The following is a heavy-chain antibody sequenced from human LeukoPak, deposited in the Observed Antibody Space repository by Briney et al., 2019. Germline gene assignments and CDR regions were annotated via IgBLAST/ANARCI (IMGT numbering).Heavy chain of an antibody. J-gene: IGHJ6*03. D-gene: IGHD6-19*01. V-gene: IGHV3-30*02. CDR3: AKDKSPVAGVYFYYMDV. CDR2: IRYDGSDK. Sequence: GRSLRLSCTASGFIFSRYVMHWVRQVPGKGREWLAFIRYDGSDKNYADSVKGRFTISRDNSKNMVNLQMNCLRPDDTAVYYCAKDKSPVAGVYFYYMDVWGKGTAVSVSS. CDR1: GFIFSRYV.